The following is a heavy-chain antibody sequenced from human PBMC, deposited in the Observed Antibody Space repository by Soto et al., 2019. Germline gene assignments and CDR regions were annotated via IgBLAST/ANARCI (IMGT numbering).Heavy chain of an antibody. Sequence: QVQLVESGGGVVQPGGSLTLSCAASGFNFRSYGMHWVRQAPGKGLEWLAVIWDDGRTTFYADSVKGRFTISRDNPRNTLSLQMNSLRVEDTAMFSCARNYAEYEVFDVWGQGTVVSVSS. J-gene: IGHJ3*01. V-gene: IGHV3-33*01. D-gene: IGHD4-17*01. CDR2: IWDDGRTT. CDR1: GFNFRSYG. CDR3: ARNYAEYEVFDV.